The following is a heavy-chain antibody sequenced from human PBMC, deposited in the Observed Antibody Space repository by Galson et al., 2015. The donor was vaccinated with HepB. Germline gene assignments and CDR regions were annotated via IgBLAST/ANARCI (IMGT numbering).Heavy chain of an antibody. Sequence: SMTPSCAASGFPSSNAWMTWVRQAPGMGLEWVGRIKSKTDGETTEHAAPVKGRFTISSDDSKTRLSLQMNSLKTEDTAVYYCTTDVDYSTYWSWLDPWCQGTLVTVSS. CDR3: TTDVDYSTYWSWLDP. CDR1: GFPSSNAW. V-gene: IGHV3-15*01. D-gene: IGHD2-8*02. CDR2: IKSKTDGETT. J-gene: IGHJ5*02.